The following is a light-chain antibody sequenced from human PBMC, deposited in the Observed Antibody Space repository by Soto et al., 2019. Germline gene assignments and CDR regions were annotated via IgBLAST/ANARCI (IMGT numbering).Light chain of an antibody. CDR3: QQYGSSPLIT. V-gene: IGKV3-20*01. CDR1: QSFSSSY. J-gene: IGKJ5*01. Sequence: EVVLTQSPGTLSLSPGERATLSCRASQSFSSSYLAWYQQKPGQAPRLLIYGASTRATGIPDRFSGSGSGTDFTLTISRLETEDFAVYYCQQYGSSPLITFGQGTRLEIK. CDR2: GAS.